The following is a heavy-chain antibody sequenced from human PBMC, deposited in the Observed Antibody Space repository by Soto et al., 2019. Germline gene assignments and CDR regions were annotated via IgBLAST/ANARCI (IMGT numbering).Heavy chain of an antibody. CDR3: AREQVATRAFDI. CDR2: ITSRGDFI. V-gene: IGHV3-21*01. D-gene: IGHD5-12*01. CDR1: GFTFSTYS. J-gene: IGHJ3*02. Sequence: EVQVVESGGGLVKPGGSLRLSCVVSGFTFSTYSMNWVRQAPGEGLEWVSSITSRGDFISYVDSVKGRFTISRDNVKNSVYLQMNSLRAEDTAVYYCAREQVATRAFDIWGQGTMVTVSS.